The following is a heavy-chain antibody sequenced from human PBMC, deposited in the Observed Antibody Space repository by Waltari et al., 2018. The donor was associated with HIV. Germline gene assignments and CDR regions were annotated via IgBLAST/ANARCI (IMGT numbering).Heavy chain of an antibody. Sequence: QVQLQESGPGLVKPSQTLSLTCTVSGGSISSGSYYWSWIRPPAGKGLEWIGRIYTSGSTNYNPSLKSRVTISVDTSKNQFSLKLSSVTAADTAVYYCARVPYSSSSADFDYWGQGTLVTVSS. J-gene: IGHJ4*02. CDR3: ARVPYSSSSADFDY. V-gene: IGHV4-61*02. D-gene: IGHD6-6*01. CDR1: GGSISSGSYY. CDR2: IYTSGST.